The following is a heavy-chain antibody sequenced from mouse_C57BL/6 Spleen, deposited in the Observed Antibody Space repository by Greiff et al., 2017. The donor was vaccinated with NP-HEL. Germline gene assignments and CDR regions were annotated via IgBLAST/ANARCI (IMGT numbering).Heavy chain of an antibody. J-gene: IGHJ2*01. CDR3: ARRLGPSFDY. CDR2: IDPSDSYT. V-gene: IGHV1-69*01. Sequence: QVQLQQPGAELVMPGASVKLSCKASGYTFTSYWMHWVKQRPGQGLEWIGEIDPSDSYTNYNQKFKGKSTLTVDKSSSTAYMQLSSLTSEDSAVYYCARRLGPSFDYWGQGTTLTVSS. CDR1: GYTFTSYW. D-gene: IGHD4-1*01.